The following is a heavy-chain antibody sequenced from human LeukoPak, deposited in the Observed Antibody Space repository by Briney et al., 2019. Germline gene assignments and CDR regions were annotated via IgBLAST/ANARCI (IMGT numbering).Heavy chain of an antibody. V-gene: IGHV3-7*01. CDR3: ARDPPSFQH. CDR1: GFTFSRYW. Sequence: PGGFLRLSCAASGFTFSRYWMNWVRQAPGKGLEWVANIKQDGTEEYYVDSVRGRFTISRDDAKNSVYLQMNSLRAEDTAVYYCARDPPSFQHWGQGTLVTVSS. CDR2: IKQDGTEE. J-gene: IGHJ1*01.